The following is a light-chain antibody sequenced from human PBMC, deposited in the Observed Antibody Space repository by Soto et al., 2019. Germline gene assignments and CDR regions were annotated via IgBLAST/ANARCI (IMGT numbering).Light chain of an antibody. CDR1: ESVSRN. CDR3: QQYNNWPMYT. CDR2: GAS. Sequence: TVMTQSPATLSVSPGERATLSCRANESVSRNLAWYQQRPGQAPRLLISGASTRATGIPARFSGIGSGTDFTLTISSLQSEDFAIYYCQQYNNWPMYTFGPGTKLE. J-gene: IGKJ2*01. V-gene: IGKV3-15*01.